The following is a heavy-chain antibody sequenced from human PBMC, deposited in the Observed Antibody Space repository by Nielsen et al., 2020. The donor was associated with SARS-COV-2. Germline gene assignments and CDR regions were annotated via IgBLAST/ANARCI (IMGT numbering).Heavy chain of an antibody. J-gene: IGHJ4*02. Sequence: GGSLRLSCAASGFTFSSYGMHWVRQAPGKGLESVAVISYDGTGKKYADSVKGRFTISSDGSKSMVYLQMHSLRVEDSALYYCAKVAPTYIAAAAANYWGQGIVVTVSS. CDR1: GFTFSSYG. CDR2: ISYDGTGK. V-gene: IGHV3-30*18. CDR3: AKVAPTYIAAAAANY. D-gene: IGHD6-13*01.